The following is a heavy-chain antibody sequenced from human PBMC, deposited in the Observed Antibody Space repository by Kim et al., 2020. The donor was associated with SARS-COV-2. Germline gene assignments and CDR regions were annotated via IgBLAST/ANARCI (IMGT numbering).Heavy chain of an antibody. CDR2: T. CDR3: AKDQQWEFDP. D-gene: IGHD6-19*01. Sequence: TNSADSVKSRFTISRDYSKNTLYLQMNILRAEDTAVYYCAKDQQWEFDPWGQGTLVTVSS. J-gene: IGHJ5*02. V-gene: IGHV3-23*01.